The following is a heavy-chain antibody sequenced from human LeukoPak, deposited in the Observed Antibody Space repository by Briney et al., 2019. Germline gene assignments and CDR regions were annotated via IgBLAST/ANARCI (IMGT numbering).Heavy chain of an antibody. V-gene: IGHV1-18*01. Sequence: ASVKVSCKASGYTFTSYDISWVRQAPGQGLEWMGWISAYNGNTNYAQKLQGRVTMTTDTSTSTAYMELRSLRSDDTAVYYCARRLYGSGSYYTGGYYYYYMDVWGKGTTVTVSS. D-gene: IGHD3-10*01. CDR1: GYTFTSYD. CDR2: ISAYNGNT. CDR3: ARRLYGSGSYYTGGYYYYYMDV. J-gene: IGHJ6*03.